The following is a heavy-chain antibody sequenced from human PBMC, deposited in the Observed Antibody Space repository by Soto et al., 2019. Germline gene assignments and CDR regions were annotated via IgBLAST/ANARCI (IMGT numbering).Heavy chain of an antibody. D-gene: IGHD6-13*01. CDR3: ARDRNVDTIAAAPDY. CDR1: GYTFTSYG. CDR2: ISAYNGNT. J-gene: IGHJ4*02. V-gene: IGHV1-18*01. Sequence: ASVKVSCKASGYTFTSYGISWVRQAPGQGLEWMGWISAYNGNTNYAQKLQGRVTITTDTSTSTAYMELRSLRSEDTAVYYCARDRNVDTIAAAPDYWGQGTLVTVSS.